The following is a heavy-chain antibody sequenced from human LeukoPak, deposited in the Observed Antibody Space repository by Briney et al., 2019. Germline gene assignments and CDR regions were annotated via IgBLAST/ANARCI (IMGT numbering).Heavy chain of an antibody. CDR3: ARVVRWGTSAFDI. D-gene: IGHD4-23*01. J-gene: IGHJ3*02. Sequence: SETLSLTCAVYSGSFSGYYWIWIRQPPGKGLEWIGEINHSGSTNYNPSLKSRVTISVDTSKNQFSLKLSSVTAADTAVYYCARVVRWGTSAFDIWGQGTMVTVSS. CDR2: INHSGST. V-gene: IGHV4-34*01. CDR1: SGSFSGYY.